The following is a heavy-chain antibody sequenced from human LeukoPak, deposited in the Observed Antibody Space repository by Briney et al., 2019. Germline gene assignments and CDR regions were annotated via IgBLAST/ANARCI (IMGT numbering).Heavy chain of an antibody. D-gene: IGHD3-16*02. CDR3: ARGAFGGVIGLDY. V-gene: IGHV3-74*01. CDR2: INSDGSST. Sequence: GGSLRLSCAASGFTFSSYWMHWVRQAPGKWLVWVSRINSDGSSTSYADSVKGRFTISRDNAKNTLYLQMNSLRAEDTAVYYCARGAFGGVIGLDYWGQGTLVTVSS. CDR1: GFTFSSYW. J-gene: IGHJ4*02.